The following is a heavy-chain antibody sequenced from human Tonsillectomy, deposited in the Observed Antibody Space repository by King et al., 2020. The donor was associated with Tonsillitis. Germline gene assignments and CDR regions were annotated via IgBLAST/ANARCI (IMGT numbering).Heavy chain of an antibody. CDR1: GGSISSGGYS. CDR3: AREGGTMVRGVIGWFDP. Sequence: QLQESGPGLVKPSQTLSLTCAVSGGSISSGGYSWSWIRQPPGKGLEWIGYIYYSGSTYYNPSLKSRVTISVDTSKNQFSLKLSSVTAADPAVYYCAREGGTMVRGVIGWFDPWGQGTPVTVSS. J-gene: IGHJ5*02. CDR2: IYYSGST. D-gene: IGHD3-10*01. V-gene: IGHV4-30-4*07.